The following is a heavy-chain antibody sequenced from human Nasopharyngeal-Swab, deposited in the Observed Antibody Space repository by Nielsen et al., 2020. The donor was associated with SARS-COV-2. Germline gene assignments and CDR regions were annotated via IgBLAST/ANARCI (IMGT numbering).Heavy chain of an antibody. CDR3: ARDRSVGKQQLGRYDY. CDR2: INPNSGGT. Sequence: ASVKVSCKASGYTFTGYYMHWVRQAPGQGLEWRGRINPNSGGTNYAQKFQGRVTMTRDTSISTAYMELSRLRSDDTAVYYCARDRSVGKQQLGRYDYWGQGTLVTVSS. J-gene: IGHJ4*02. V-gene: IGHV1-2*06. D-gene: IGHD6-13*01. CDR1: GYTFTGYY.